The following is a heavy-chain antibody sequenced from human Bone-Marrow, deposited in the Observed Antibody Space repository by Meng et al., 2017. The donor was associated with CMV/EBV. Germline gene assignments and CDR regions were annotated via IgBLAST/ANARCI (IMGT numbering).Heavy chain of an antibody. D-gene: IGHD2-2*01. V-gene: IGHV3-53*01. J-gene: IGHJ4*02. CDR1: GITVSSNY. CDR3: ARDSTSPGRWGY. Sequence: GESLKISCVASGITVSSNYMSWVRQTPGTGLEWVSVIYPHYDTYYADSVKGRFTISRDDSTNMLFLQMNSLRAEDTAVYYCARDSTSPGRWGYWGQGTRVTVYS. CDR2: IYPHYDT.